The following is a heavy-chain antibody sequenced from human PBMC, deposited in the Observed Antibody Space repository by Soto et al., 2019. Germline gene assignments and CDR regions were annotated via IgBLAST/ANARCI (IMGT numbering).Heavy chain of an antibody. CDR2: MNPNSGNT. D-gene: IGHD3-3*01. V-gene: IGHV1-8*01. CDR3: ARGPTQYYDFWSGYYANEEFDY. CDR1: GYTFTSYD. Sequence: ASVKVSCKASGYTFTSYDINWVRQATGQGLEWMGWMNPNSGNTGYAQKFQGRVTMTRNTSISTAYMELSSLRSEDTAVYYCARGPTQYYDFWSGYYANEEFDYWGQGTLVTVSS. J-gene: IGHJ4*02.